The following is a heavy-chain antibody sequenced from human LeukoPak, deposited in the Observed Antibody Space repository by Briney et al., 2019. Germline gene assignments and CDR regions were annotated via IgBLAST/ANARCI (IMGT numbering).Heavy chain of an antibody. J-gene: IGHJ4*02. CDR3: ARAKGTGTTIDY. CDR2: IIPIFGTA. Sequence: SVKVSCKVSGYTLTELSMHWVRQAPGQGLEWMGGIIPIFGTANYAQKFQGRVTITADKSTSTAYMELSSLRSEDTAVYYCARAKGTGTTIDYWGQGTLVTVSS. CDR1: GYTLTELS. D-gene: IGHD1-1*01. V-gene: IGHV1-69*06.